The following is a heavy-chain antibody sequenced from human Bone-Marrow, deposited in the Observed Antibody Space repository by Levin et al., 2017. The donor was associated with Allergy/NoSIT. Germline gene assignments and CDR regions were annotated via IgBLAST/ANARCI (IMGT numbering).Heavy chain of an antibody. Sequence: ASVKVSFKVSGDTLSDLSMHWVRQAPGKGLEWMGGFDPEDGETIYAQKFQGRVTMTEDTSTETAYMELSSLTSEDTAVYYCAAAGLGAEGNWFDPWGPGTLVTVSS. CDR1: GDTLSDLS. J-gene: IGHJ5*02. CDR3: AAAGLGAEGNWFDP. V-gene: IGHV1-24*01. CDR2: FDPEDGET.